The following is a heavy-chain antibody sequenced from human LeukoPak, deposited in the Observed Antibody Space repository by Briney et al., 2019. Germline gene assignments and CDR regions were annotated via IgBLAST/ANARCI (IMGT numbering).Heavy chain of an antibody. J-gene: IGHJ4*02. Sequence: ASVKVSCKASGYTFTSNYIHWVRQAPGQGLEWMGMIYPRDGSTSYAQKFQGRIAMTRDTSTSTVYMVLSSLRSEDTAVYYCARAYDMIDYWGQGTLVTVSS. D-gene: IGHD3-9*01. CDR2: IYPRDGST. CDR3: ARAYDMIDY. V-gene: IGHV1-46*01. CDR1: GYTFTSNY.